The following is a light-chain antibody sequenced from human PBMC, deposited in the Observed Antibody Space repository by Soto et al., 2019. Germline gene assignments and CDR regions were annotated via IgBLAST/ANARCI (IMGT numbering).Light chain of an antibody. Sequence: ETVMTQSPATLSVSPGEGATLSCRASQSISSNLAWYQQKPGQAPRLLMFRTSTRAAGVAARFSGSGSGTEFHNTSSSLHSEDFALDYCHQYNNWPRATVGGGTKVEIK. V-gene: IGKV3-15*01. CDR1: QSISSN. CDR3: HQYNNWPRAT. J-gene: IGKJ4*01. CDR2: RTS.